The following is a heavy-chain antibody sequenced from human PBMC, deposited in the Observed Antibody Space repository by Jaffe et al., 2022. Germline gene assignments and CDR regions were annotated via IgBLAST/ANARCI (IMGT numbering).Heavy chain of an antibody. CDR2: ISWNSGSI. CDR3: AKASEELPDAGAFDY. V-gene: IGHV3-9*01. J-gene: IGHJ4*02. Sequence: EVQLVESGGGLVQPGRSLRLSCAASGFTFDDYAMHWVRQAPGKGLEWVSGISWNSGSIGYADSVKGRFTISRDNAKNSLYLQMNSLRAEDTALYYCAKASEELPDAGAFDYWGQGTLVTVSS. CDR1: GFTFDDYA. D-gene: IGHD1-26*01.